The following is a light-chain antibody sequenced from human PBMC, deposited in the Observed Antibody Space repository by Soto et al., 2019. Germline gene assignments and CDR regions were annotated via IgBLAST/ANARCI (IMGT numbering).Light chain of an antibody. CDR2: AAS. Sequence: DLQMTQSPSSLSASVGDRVTITCRASQSISNYLNWYQQKPGKAPKLLIYAASSMQSGVPSRFSGSGSETDFTLTISSLQPDDSATYCCQQSFSPLWTFGQGTKVEV. CDR1: QSISNY. V-gene: IGKV1-39*01. J-gene: IGKJ1*01. CDR3: QQSFSPLWT.